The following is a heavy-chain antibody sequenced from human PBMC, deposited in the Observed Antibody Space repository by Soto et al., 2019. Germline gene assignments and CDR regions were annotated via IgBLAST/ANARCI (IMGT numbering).Heavy chain of an antibody. D-gene: IGHD3-9*01. CDR2: IRDTGGYT. J-gene: IGHJ4*02. V-gene: IGHV3-23*01. CDR1: GFTFSGYA. CDR3: AKPSHEMLTGYSPFDH. Sequence: GSLRLSCVASGFTFSGYAMSWVRQAPGKGLQWVSAIRDTGGYTYYADSVKGRLTTSRDNSKSTLFLQMDSLTADDSALYYCAKPSHEMLTGYSPFDHCGQGTLVTVSS.